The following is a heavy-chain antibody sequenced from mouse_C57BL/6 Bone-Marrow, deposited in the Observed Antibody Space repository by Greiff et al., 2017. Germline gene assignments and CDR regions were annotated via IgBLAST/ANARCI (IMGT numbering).Heavy chain of an antibody. Sequence: QVQLQQPGAELVKPGASVKLSCKASGYTFTSYWLHWVKQRPGQGLEWIGMLHPNSGSTNYNEKFKSKATLTVDKSSSTAYMQLSSLTSEDSAVYYCARGALVTTVVATGFDYWGQGTTLTVSS. CDR3: ARGALVTTVVATGFDY. CDR1: GYTFTSYW. D-gene: IGHD1-1*01. V-gene: IGHV1-64*01. J-gene: IGHJ2*01. CDR2: LHPNSGST.